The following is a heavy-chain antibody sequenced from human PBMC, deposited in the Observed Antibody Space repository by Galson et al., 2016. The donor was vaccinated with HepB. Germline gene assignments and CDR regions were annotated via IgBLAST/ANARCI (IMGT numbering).Heavy chain of an antibody. CDR3: TTDDYYEGSTYYPGFDS. J-gene: IGHJ4*02. CDR2: IKSKADGETI. Sequence: SLRLSCAATGLTFSKAWMSWVRQAPGKGLEWVDRIKSKADGETIDAAAPVQGRFIFSRDDSKNTLYLQMNSLKIEDTAVYYCTTDDYYEGSTYYPGFDSWGQGTLVTVSS. D-gene: IGHD3-22*01. V-gene: IGHV3-15*01. CDR1: GLTFSKAW.